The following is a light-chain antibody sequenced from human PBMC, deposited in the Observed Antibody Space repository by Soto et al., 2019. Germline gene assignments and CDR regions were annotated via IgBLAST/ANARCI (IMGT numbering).Light chain of an antibody. V-gene: IGKV1-12*01. CDR1: QDISSS. CDR3: QQANSFPRT. CDR2: DAS. J-gene: IGKJ2*01. Sequence: DIQMTQSPASVSASVGDKLTITCRASQDISSSLAWYQQKPGKAPDLLIYDASSLRSGVPPRFSGTGPGTDFTFTISSLQPEDFATYYCQQANSFPRTFGQGTKLEIK.